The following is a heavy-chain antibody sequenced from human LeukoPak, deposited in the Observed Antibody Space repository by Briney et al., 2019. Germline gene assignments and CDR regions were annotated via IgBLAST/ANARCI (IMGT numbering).Heavy chain of an antibody. J-gene: IGHJ6*03. D-gene: IGHD6-6*01. CDR2: ISGSGGST. V-gene: IGHV3-23*01. CDR3: ARVQLVDYYYYSYMDV. Sequence: PGGSLRLSCAASGFTFSSSAMSWVRQAPGKGLEWVSAISGSGGSTYYADSVKGRFTISRDNSKNTLYLQMNSLRAEDTALYYCARVQLVDYYYYSYMDVWGKGTTVTVSS. CDR1: GFTFSSSA.